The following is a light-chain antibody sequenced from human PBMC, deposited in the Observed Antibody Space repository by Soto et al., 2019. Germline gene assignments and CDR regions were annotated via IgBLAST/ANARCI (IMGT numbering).Light chain of an antibody. J-gene: IGKJ1*01. CDR2: AAS. V-gene: IGKV1-27*01. CDR1: QGISNY. CDR3: QKYNSAPWT. Sequence: DIQMTQSPSSLSASVGDRVTITCRAIQGISNYLAWYQQKPGKVPKLLIYAASTLQSGVPSRFSGSGSGTDFTLTISSLQPEDVATYYCQKYNSAPWTVGQGTKVEIK.